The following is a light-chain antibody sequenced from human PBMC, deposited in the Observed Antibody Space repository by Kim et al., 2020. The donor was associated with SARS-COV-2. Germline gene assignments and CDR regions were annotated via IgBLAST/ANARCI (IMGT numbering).Light chain of an antibody. J-gene: IGLJ3*02. CDR2: EVD. CDR1: SSRVGSYDL. V-gene: IGLV2-23*02. CDR3: CSYAGASSFHWM. Sequence: SIPISCPGTSSRVGSYDLVSWYHHHPAAAPHLVLYEVDKRPTGVPPRFSASKSGNTASLPIFGLQAEDEANYHCCSYAGASSFHWMFGGGTKLTVL.